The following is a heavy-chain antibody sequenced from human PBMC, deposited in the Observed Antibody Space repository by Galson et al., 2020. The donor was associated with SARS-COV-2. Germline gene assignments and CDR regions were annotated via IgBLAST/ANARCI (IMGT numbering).Heavy chain of an antibody. J-gene: IGHJ3*02. Sequence: GESLKISCKGSGYSFTSYWIGWVRQMPGKGLEWMGIIYPGDSDTRYSPSFQGQVTISADKSISTAYLQWSSLKASDTAMYYCARPVASGYPYDAFDIWGQGTMVTVSS. D-gene: IGHD3-3*01. CDR1: GYSFTSYW. V-gene: IGHV5-51*01. CDR3: ARPVASGYPYDAFDI. CDR2: IYPGDSDT.